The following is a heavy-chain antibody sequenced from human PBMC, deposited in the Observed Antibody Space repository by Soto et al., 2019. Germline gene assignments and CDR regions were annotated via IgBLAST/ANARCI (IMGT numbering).Heavy chain of an antibody. CDR1: GDSMSSSNW. V-gene: IGHV4-4*02. D-gene: IGHD5-18*01. CDR2: ANHSGST. Sequence: SETLSLTCTVSGDSMSSSNWWNWVRQPPGKGLEWIGEANHSGSTNYNPSLKSRVTISVDTSKNQFSLKLSSVTAADTAVYYCARGQGYSYGYRSYYYGMEVWGQGTTVTVSS. J-gene: IGHJ6*02. CDR3: ARGQGYSYGYRSYYYGMEV.